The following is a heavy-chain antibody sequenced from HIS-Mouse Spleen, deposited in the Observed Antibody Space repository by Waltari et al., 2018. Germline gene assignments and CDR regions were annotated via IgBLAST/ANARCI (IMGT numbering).Heavy chain of an antibody. CDR2: IYSGGST. CDR1: GFPVSSNY. D-gene: IGHD2-8*01. Sequence: EVQLVESGGGLVQPGGSLRLSCAASGFPVSSNYMSWVRQAPGKGLEWVSVIYSGGSTYYADSVKGRFTISRDNSKNTLYLQMNSLRAEDTAVYYCARDRGTNGVSFDYWGQGTLVTVSS. V-gene: IGHV3-66*01. CDR3: ARDRGTNGVSFDY. J-gene: IGHJ4*02.